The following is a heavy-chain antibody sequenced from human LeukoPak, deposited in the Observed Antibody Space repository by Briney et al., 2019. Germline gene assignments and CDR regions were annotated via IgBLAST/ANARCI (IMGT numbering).Heavy chain of an antibody. CDR3: ARAYYGSGSYYQDFDY. CDR1: GYTFTSYA. V-gene: IGHV1-69*13. CDR2: IIPIFGTA. Sequence: VASVKVSCKASGYTFTSYAMNWVRQAPGQGLEWMGGIIPIFGTANYAQKFQGRVTITADESTSTAYMELSSLRSEDTAVYYCARAYYGSGSYYQDFDYWGQGTLVTVSS. J-gene: IGHJ4*02. D-gene: IGHD3-10*01.